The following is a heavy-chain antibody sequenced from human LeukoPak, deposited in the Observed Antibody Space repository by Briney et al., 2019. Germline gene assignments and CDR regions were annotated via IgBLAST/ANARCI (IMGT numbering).Heavy chain of an antibody. D-gene: IGHD3-9*01. J-gene: IGHJ6*03. CDR2: MNPNSGNT. V-gene: IGHV1-8*03. CDR1: GYTFTSYD. Sequence: ASVKVSCKDSGYTFTSYDINCVRQATGQGLEWMGWMNPNSGNTGYAQKFQGRVTITRNTSISTAYMELSSLRSEDTAVYYCARGRVRYFGWSPYYYYMDVWGKGTTVTVSS. CDR3: ARGRVRYFGWSPYYYYMDV.